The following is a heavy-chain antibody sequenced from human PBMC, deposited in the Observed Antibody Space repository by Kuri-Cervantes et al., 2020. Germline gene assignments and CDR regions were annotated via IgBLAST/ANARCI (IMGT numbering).Heavy chain of an antibody. J-gene: IGHJ6*03. CDR2: ISSSSSTI. D-gene: IGHD2-8*01. CDR1: GFTFSSYS. CDR3: ARISVDLYLDYYYMDV. Sequence: GESLKISCAASGFTFSSYSMNWVRQAPGKGLEWVSYISSSSSTIYYADSVKGRFTISRDNAKNSLYLQMNSLRDEDTAVYYCARISVDLYLDYYYMDVWGKGTTVTVSS. V-gene: IGHV3-48*02.